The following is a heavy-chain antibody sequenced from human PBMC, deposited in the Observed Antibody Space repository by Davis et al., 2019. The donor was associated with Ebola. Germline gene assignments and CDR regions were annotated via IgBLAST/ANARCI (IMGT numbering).Heavy chain of an antibody. V-gene: IGHV4-59*08. CDR1: GGSISSYY. J-gene: IGHJ4*02. CDR2: IYYSGST. D-gene: IGHD6-6*01. Sequence: MPSETLSLTCTVPGGSISSYYWSWIRQPPGKGLEWIGYIYYSGSTNYNPSLKSRVTISVDTSKNQFSLKLSSVTAADTAVYYCARLSSSSGLDYWGQGTLVTVSS. CDR3: ARLSSSSGLDY.